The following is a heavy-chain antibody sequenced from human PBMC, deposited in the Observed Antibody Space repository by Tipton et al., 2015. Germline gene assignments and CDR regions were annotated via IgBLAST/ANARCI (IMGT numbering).Heavy chain of an antibody. J-gene: IGHJ4*02. CDR1: GGSISSYY. CDR3: ARRATGGYYFDY. D-gene: IGHD1-14*01. CDR2: IQYSGGT. Sequence: TLSLTCTVSGGSISSYYWSWIRQPPGKELQWIGYIQYSGGTNYNPSLESRVSMSVDTSKTQFSLEMRSVTATDTAVYYCARRATGGYYFDYWGQGTLVTVSS. V-gene: IGHV4-59*01.